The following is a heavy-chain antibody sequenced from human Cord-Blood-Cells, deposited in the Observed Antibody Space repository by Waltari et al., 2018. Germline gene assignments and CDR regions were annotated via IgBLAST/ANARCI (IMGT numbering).Heavy chain of an antibody. CDR1: GGSIRRSSDS. J-gene: IGHJ3*02. D-gene: IGHD2-15*01. CDR2: IYYSGST. Sequence: QLQLQESGPGLVKPSETLSLTCPVPGGSIRRSSDSWAVIRQPPGKGLEWIGSIYYSGSTYYNPSLKSRVTISVDTSKNQFSLKLSSVTAADTAVYYCARVVAATPAFDIWGQGTMVTVSS. CDR3: ARVVAATPAFDI. V-gene: IGHV4-39*07.